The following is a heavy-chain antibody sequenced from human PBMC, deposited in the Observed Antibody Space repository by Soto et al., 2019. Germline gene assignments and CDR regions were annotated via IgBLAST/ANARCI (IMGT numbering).Heavy chain of an antibody. CDR1: GGSISSGGYY. CDR3: ARSSTRENYFDY. Sequence: QVQLQESGPGLVKPSQTLSLTCTVSGGSISSGGYYWSWIRQHPGTGLEWIGYIYYSGSTYYSPSLNSRVTLSVNTSKNKISLKLSSAQAAATAVYYCARSSTRENYFDYWRQGTLVTVAS. D-gene: IGHD2-2*01. CDR2: IYYSGST. V-gene: IGHV4-31*03. J-gene: IGHJ4*02.